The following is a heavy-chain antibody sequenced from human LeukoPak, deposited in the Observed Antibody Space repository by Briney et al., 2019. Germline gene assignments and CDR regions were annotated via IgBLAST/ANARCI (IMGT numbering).Heavy chain of an antibody. D-gene: IGHD4-17*01. V-gene: IGHV1-24*01. CDR2: FDPEDGET. CDR3: ATYSPYGDYHFYWYFDL. CDR1: GYTLTELS. J-gene: IGHJ2*01. Sequence: ASVKVSCKVSGYTLTELSMHWVRQAPGKGLEWMGGFDPEDGETIYAQKFQGRVTMTEDTSTDTAYMELSSLRSEDTAVYYCATYSPYGDYHFYWYFDLWGRGTLVTVSS.